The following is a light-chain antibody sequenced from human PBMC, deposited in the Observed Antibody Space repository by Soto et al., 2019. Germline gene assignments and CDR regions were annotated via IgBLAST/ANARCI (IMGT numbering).Light chain of an antibody. J-gene: IGKJ4*01. CDR2: AAS. CDR1: QGISSY. Sequence: IQVTQSPSSLSASVGDRVTITCRASQGISSYLAWYQQKLGKAPKLLIYAASTLQSGVPSRFAGSGSGTDFTLTISSLQPEDFATYYCQQLNSYPLTFGGGTKVDIK. CDR3: QQLNSYPLT. V-gene: IGKV1-9*01.